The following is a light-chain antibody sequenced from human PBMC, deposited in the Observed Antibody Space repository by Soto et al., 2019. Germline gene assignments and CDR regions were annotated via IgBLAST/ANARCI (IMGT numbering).Light chain of an antibody. V-gene: IGKV3-20*01. J-gene: IGKJ1*01. CDR3: QQYGNAPWT. Sequence: EFVLTQYPGTLSLSPGERATLSCSASQSVTGSYLAWYQQKPGQPPRLLIYAASSRATGIPDRLSGSGSGTDFTLTISRLEPEDLAVYYCQQYGNAPWTFGQGTKVDI. CDR2: AAS. CDR1: QSVTGSY.